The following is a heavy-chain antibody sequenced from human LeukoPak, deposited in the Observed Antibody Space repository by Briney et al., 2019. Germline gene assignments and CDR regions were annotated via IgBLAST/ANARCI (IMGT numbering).Heavy chain of an antibody. CDR3: VVVLVPAAVWQFDL. CDR1: GFTFINHG. J-gene: IGHJ2*01. CDR2: IGVDGSKK. Sequence: GGSLRLSCAASGFTFINHGFHWVRQAPGKGLEWVALIGVDGSKKYYADSLKGRITVSRDNSRNTLDLQMSSLRVEDTSVYYCVVVLVPAAVWQFDLWGRGTLVTVSP. V-gene: IGHV3-33*03. D-gene: IGHD2-2*01.